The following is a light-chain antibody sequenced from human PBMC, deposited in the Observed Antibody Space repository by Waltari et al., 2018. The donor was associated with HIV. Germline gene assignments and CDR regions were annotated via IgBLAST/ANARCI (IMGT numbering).Light chain of an antibody. J-gene: IGKJ4*01. CDR3: QQRRDWPLT. CDR2: DGS. V-gene: IGKV3-11*01. CDR1: QSISGY. Sequence: EIMLAQSPVTLSLSPGERSTLFCRANQSISGYLAWYQQKPGQAPRLLIYDGSNRATGVPARFSGSGSETDFTLTISSLEPEDFAVYYCQQRRDWPLTFGGGTKVDIK.